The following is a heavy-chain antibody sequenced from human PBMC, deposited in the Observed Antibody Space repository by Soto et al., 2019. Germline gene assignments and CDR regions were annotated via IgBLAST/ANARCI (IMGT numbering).Heavy chain of an antibody. Sequence: SVKVSCKASGGTFSSYTISWVRQAPGQGLEWMGRIIPILGIANYAQKLQGRVTITADKSTSTAYMELSSLRSEDTAVYYCAIVVLPAANVRGYYYYYYMDVWGKGTTVTVSS. CDR3: AIVVLPAANVRGYYYYYYMDV. CDR2: IIPILGIA. V-gene: IGHV1-69*02. CDR1: GGTFSSYT. J-gene: IGHJ6*03. D-gene: IGHD2-2*01.